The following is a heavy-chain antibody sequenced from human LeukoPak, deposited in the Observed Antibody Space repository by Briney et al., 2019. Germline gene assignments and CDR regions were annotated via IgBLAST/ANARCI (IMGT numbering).Heavy chain of an antibody. CDR1: GGSFSNYY. CDR3: ARAGWIIASGIDY. CDR2: IYYTGNT. J-gene: IGHJ4*02. D-gene: IGHD2-21*01. Sequence: SETLTLTCTVSGGSFSNYYWSWIRQPPGKGLEWIGYIYYTGNTNYNPSLKSRVTISVDTSKNQFSLNLNSVTAADTAVYYCARAGWIIASGIDYWGQGALVTVSS. V-gene: IGHV4-59*08.